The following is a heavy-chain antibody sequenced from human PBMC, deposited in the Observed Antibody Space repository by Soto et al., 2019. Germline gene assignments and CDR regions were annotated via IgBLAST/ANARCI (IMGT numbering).Heavy chain of an antibody. Sequence: QVQLQESGPGLVKPSQTLSLTCTVSGGSISSGGYYWSWLRQPPGKGLEWIGYIYSSGSTYYNPALTSRGTISVDTAKNQCSLKLSSVTAADTAVYYGARYYGDYDAFDIWGQGTMVTVSS. J-gene: IGHJ3*02. D-gene: IGHD4-17*01. V-gene: IGHV4-31*03. CDR2: IYSSGST. CDR1: GGSISSGGYY. CDR3: ARYYGDYDAFDI.